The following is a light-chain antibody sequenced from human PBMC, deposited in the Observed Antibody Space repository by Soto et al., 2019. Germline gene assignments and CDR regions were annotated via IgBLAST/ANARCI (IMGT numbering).Light chain of an antibody. J-gene: IGKJ1*01. CDR1: QSLLYSNGYNY. V-gene: IGKV2-28*01. CDR2: LCS. Sequence: DIVMTQSPLSLPVTPGEPASISCRSSQSLLYSNGYNYLDWYLQKPGQSPQLLIYLCSNRASGVPDRFSGSGSGTDFTLKISRVEAEDVGVYYCMQALQSRTFGQGTKVEIK. CDR3: MQALQSRT.